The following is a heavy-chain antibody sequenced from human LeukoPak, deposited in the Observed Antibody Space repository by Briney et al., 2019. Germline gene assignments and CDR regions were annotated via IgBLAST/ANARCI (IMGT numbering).Heavy chain of an antibody. CDR3: AKDGWGHYYYYYMDV. V-gene: IGHV3-30*18. CDR1: GFTFSSYG. CDR2: ISYDGSNK. J-gene: IGHJ6*03. D-gene: IGHD3-16*01. Sequence: QSGGSLRLSCAASGFTFSSYGMHWVRQAPGKGLEWVAVISYDGSNKYYADSVKGRFTISRDNSKNTLYLQMNSLRAEDTAVYYCAKDGWGHYYYYYMDVWGKGTTVTVSS.